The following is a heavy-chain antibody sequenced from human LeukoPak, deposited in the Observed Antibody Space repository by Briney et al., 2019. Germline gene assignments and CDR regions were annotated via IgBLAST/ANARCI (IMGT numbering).Heavy chain of an antibody. CDR2: ISYDGSNK. J-gene: IGHJ6*02. Sequence: GGSLRLSCTVSGFTFGDYAMHWVRQAPGKGLEWVAVISYDGSNKYYADSVKGRFTISRDNSKNTLYLQMNSLRAEDTAVYYCARDPIVVVPAATYYYGMDVWGQGTTVTVSS. CDR3: ARDPIVVVPAATYYYGMDV. CDR1: GFTFGDYA. D-gene: IGHD2-2*01. V-gene: IGHV3-30-3*01.